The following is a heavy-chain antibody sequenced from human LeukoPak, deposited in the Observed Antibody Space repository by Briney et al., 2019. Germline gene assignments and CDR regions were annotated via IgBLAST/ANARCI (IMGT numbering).Heavy chain of an antibody. Sequence: ASVKVSCKASGYTFTSYGISWVRQAPGQGLEWMGWISAYNGNTNYAQKLQGRVTMTTDTSTSTAYMELRSLRSDDTAVYYCARMAYYYDSSGYYSPAYYFDYWGQGTPVTVSS. J-gene: IGHJ4*02. CDR2: ISAYNGNT. V-gene: IGHV1-18*01. CDR1: GYTFTSYG. D-gene: IGHD3-22*01. CDR3: ARMAYYYDSSGYYSPAYYFDY.